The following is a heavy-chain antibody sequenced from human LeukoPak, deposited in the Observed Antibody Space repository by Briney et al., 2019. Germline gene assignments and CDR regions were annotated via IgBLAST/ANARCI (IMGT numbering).Heavy chain of an antibody. J-gene: IGHJ5*02. D-gene: IGHD6-13*01. CDR3: ARCQVWGYSSSWARLWFDP. CDR2: IGTAGDT. V-gene: IGHV3-13*01. Sequence: GGSLRLSCAASGFTFSSYNMHWVHQATGKGLEWVSAIGTAGDTYYPGSVKGRFTTSRENAKNSLYLQMNSLRAGDTAVYYCARCQVWGYSSSWARLWFDPWGQGTLVTVSS. CDR1: GFTFSSYN.